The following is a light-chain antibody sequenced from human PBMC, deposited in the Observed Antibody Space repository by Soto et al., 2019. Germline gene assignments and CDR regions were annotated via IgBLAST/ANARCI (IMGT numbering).Light chain of an antibody. Sequence: EIVMTHSPATLSVSPGEGATLSCRASQSVTSNYLAWYQQKPGQAPRLLIYDASNRATGIPARFSGSGSGTDFTLTISSLEPEDFAVYYCQQRSNWPITFGQGTRLEIK. V-gene: IGKV3D-20*02. CDR2: DAS. CDR3: QQRSNWPIT. CDR1: QSVTSNY. J-gene: IGKJ5*01.